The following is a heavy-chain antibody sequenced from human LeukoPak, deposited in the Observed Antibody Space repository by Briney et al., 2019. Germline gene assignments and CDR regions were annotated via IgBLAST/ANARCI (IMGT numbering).Heavy chain of an antibody. CDR3: ARRRGNGIAAAGTIDY. CDR1: GGSISSGSYY. CDR2: IYTSGST. D-gene: IGHD6-13*01. J-gene: IGHJ4*02. V-gene: IGHV4-61*02. Sequence: SETLSLTCTVSGGSISSGSYYWNWIRQPAGKGLEWIGRIYTSGSTNYNPSLKSRVTISVDTSKNQFSLKLSSVTAADTAVYYCARRRGNGIAAAGTIDYWGQGTLVTVSS.